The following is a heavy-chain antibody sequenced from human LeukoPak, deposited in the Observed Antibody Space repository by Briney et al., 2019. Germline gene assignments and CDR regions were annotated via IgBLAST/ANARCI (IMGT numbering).Heavy chain of an antibody. CDR1: GYTFTTYA. CDR3: ARGSTVTAYYFDY. V-gene: IGHV1-3*01. CDR2: INAGNRNT. Sequence: ASVKVSCKASGYTFTTYAIHWVRQAPGQRLEWMGWINAGNRNTKYSPEFQGRVSINRDTSASTAYMELSSLTPEDTAIYYCARGSTVTAYYFDYWGQGTLVTVSS. J-gene: IGHJ4*02. D-gene: IGHD2-21*02.